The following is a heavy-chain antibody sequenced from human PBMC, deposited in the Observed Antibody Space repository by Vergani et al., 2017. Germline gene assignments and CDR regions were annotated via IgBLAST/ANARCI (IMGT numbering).Heavy chain of an antibody. CDR2: TYYRSKWYN. V-gene: IGHV6-1*01. J-gene: IGHJ6*03. Sequence: QVQLQQSGPGLVKPSQTLSLTCAISGDSVSSNSAAWNWIRQSPSRGLEWLGRTYYRSKWYNDYAVSVKSRITINPDTSKNQFSLQLNSVTPEDTAVYYCARCRPTGDRPSVYYYYYMDVWGKGTTVTVSS. CDR1: GDSVSSNSAA. D-gene: IGHD7-27*01. CDR3: ARCRPTGDRPSVYYYYYMDV.